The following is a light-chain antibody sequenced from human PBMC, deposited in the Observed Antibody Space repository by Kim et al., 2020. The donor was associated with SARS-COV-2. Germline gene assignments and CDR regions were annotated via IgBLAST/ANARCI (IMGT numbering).Light chain of an antibody. CDR2: AAS. Sequence: EIVMTQSPDTLSVSPGERVTLSCRASQSVSSNLGWYQQKPGQTPRLLIYAASTRATGIPAQFSGSGYGTKFSLTISSLQSEDFAIYYCQQYNDWPWKFGQGTKVDIK. V-gene: IGKV3-15*01. CDR1: QSVSSN. CDR3: QQYNDWPWK. J-gene: IGKJ1*01.